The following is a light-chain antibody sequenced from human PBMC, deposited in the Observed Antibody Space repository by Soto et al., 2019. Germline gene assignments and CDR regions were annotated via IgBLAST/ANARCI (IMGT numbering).Light chain of an antibody. Sequence: QSVLTQPSSLSGAPGQSITISCHGSSSNIGAGSDVHWYQQLPGAAPKLLIYANTNRPSGVPDRFSASKSDTSASLAITGLQAEDEADYYCQSYDTGLSARVFGGGTKLTVL. CDR2: ANT. CDR3: QSYDTGLSARV. V-gene: IGLV1-40*01. CDR1: SSNIGAGSD. J-gene: IGLJ3*02.